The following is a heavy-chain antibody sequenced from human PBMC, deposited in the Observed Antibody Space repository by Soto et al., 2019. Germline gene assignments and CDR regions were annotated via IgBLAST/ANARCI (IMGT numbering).Heavy chain of an antibody. J-gene: IGHJ5*02. CDR1: GYTFTAYY. V-gene: IGHV1-2*02. D-gene: IGHD2-2*01. CDR2: ISPNSGGT. CDR3: ARPSTAWYWFDP. Sequence: ASVKVSCKASGYTFTAYYLHWVRQAPGQGLEWMGWISPNSGGTVYAQKFQGRVTMTRDTSINTAYMELSRLTSDDTAVYYCARPSTAWYWFDPXGQGTMVTVS.